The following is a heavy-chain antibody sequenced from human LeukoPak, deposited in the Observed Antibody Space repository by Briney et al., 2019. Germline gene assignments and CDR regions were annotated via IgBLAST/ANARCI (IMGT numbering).Heavy chain of an antibody. CDR2: INPNSGGT. CDR1: GYTFTGYY. CDR3: ARWVTKRGYSYGTVYGVDV. J-gene: IGHJ6*02. V-gene: IGHV1-2*02. Sequence: ASVKVSCKASGYTFTGYYMHWVRQAPGQGLEWMGWINPNSGGTNYAQKFQGRVTMTRDTSISTVYMELSRLRSDDTAVYYCARWVTKRGYSYGTVYGVDVWGQGTTVTVSS. D-gene: IGHD5-18*01.